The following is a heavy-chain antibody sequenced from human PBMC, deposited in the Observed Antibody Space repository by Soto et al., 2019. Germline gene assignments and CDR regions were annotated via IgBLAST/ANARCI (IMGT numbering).Heavy chain of an antibody. CDR3: ARDPTAMGYYYGLDV. CDR1: GYTFDSHA. D-gene: IGHD5-18*01. V-gene: IGHV1-18*01. Sequence: QIQLVQSGAELKKPEASVKVSCKASGYTFDSHAIGWVRQAPGQGLEWMGWISAYNGNTKYAQKFQGRVTMTTDTSRNTAYMELRSLRSDDTAVYYCARDPTAMGYYYGLDVWGQGTTVIVSS. J-gene: IGHJ6*02. CDR2: ISAYNGNT.